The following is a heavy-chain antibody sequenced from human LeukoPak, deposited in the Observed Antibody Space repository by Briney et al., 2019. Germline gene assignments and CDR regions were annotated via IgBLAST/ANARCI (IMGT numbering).Heavy chain of an antibody. V-gene: IGHV3-48*01. Sequence: GGSLRLSCAASGFTFSNYNMNWVRRAPGKGLEWVSYISSSSSTIYYADSVKGRFTISRDNAKNSLYLQMNSLRAEDTAVYYCARDRLVGAAPIDYWGQGTLVTVSS. J-gene: IGHJ4*02. CDR2: ISSSSSTI. CDR1: GFTFSNYN. CDR3: ARDRLVGAAPIDY. D-gene: IGHD2-15*01.